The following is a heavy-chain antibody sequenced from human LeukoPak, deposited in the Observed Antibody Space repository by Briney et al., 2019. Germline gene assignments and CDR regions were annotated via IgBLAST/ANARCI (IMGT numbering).Heavy chain of an antibody. V-gene: IGHV4-39*01. Sequence: SETLSLTCTVSSGSIGSSSNYWGWIRQAPGKGLEWIGNVYYSGSTFYNPSLKSRVTISVDTSKNQFSLKLRSVAAADTAIYYCARASFNVVFGNWFDPWGQGTLVTVSS. CDR3: ARASFNVVFGNWFDP. D-gene: IGHD2-8*01. CDR2: VYYSGST. CDR1: SGSIGSSSNY. J-gene: IGHJ5*02.